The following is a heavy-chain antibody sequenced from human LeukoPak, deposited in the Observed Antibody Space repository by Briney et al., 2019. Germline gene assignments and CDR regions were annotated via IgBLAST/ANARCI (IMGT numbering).Heavy chain of an antibody. CDR1: GYTFTGYY. J-gene: IGHJ4*02. D-gene: IGHD4-23*01. Sequence: ASVKVSCKASGYTFTGYYMHWVRQAPGQGLEWMGWINPNSGGTNYARKFQGRVTMTRDTSISTAYMVLSRLRSDDTAVYYCASAGGNSGCAMDWGQGTLVTVSS. V-gene: IGHV1-2*02. CDR3: ASAGGNSGCAMD. CDR2: INPNSGGT.